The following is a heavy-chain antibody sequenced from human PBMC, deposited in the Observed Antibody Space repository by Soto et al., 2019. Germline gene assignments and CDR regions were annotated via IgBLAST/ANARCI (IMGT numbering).Heavy chain of an antibody. CDR3: TRGKRIDGAARRFDY. CDR2: IRRKAYGVTT. Sequence: GALLVSWTASGFTFGDYAMSWVRQAPGKGLDWVGFIRRKAYGVTTEYAASVKGRFTISRDDSKSIAYLQMNSLKTEDTAVYYCTRGKRIDGAARRFDYWGQGTMVTVSS. CDR1: GFTFGDYA. J-gene: IGHJ4*02. V-gene: IGHV3-49*04. D-gene: IGHD6-6*01.